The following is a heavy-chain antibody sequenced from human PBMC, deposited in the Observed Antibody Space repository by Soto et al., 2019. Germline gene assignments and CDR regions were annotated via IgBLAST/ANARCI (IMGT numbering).Heavy chain of an antibody. CDR2: INTGGGRT. Sequence: QVQLVQSGAEVTKPGASVKVSCKASGYTFTSYYIHWVRQAPGQGLEWVAMINTGGGRTNYAQKFQGRVTLTRDTSTGTVDMEMSSLTSDDTAVYYCARGPSCGGDCYLFDYWGQGSLVTVSS. CDR3: ARGPSCGGDCYLFDY. V-gene: IGHV1-46*01. J-gene: IGHJ4*02. D-gene: IGHD2-21*02. CDR1: GYTFTSYY.